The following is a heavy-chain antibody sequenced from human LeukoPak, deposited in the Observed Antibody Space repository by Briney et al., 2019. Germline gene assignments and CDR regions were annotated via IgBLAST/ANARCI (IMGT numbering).Heavy chain of an antibody. CDR3: AKDRHAPGRYCSSTICFPFDP. Sequence: TGGSLRLSCAASGFTFSSYDMSWVRQAPGKGLEWVSGISGSGSSTYYADSVKGRFTISRDNSKSTLYMQMNSLRAEDTAVYYCAKDRHAPGRYCSSTICFPFDPWGQGTLVTVSS. D-gene: IGHD2-2*01. J-gene: IGHJ5*02. CDR1: GFTFSSYD. CDR2: ISGSGSST. V-gene: IGHV3-23*01.